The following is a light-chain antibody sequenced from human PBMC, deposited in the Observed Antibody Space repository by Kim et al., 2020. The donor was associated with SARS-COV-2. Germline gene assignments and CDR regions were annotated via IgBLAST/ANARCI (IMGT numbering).Light chain of an antibody. CDR2: EVS. V-gene: IGLV2-23*02. Sequence: QSITISCPGTSSDVGIYNLVSWYHQHPGKAPKLMIYEVSKRPSGVSNRFSGSKSGNTASLTISGLQAEDESDYYCCSYAGSSTLVFGGGTQLTVL. J-gene: IGLJ2*01. CDR1: SSDVGIYNL. CDR3: CSYAGSSTLV.